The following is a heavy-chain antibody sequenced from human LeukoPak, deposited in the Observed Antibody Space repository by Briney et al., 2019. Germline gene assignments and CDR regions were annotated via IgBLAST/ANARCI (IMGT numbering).Heavy chain of an antibody. J-gene: IGHJ6*04. CDR3: AELGITMIGGV. CDR2: ISSSGSTI. D-gene: IGHD3-10*02. CDR1: GFTFSSYS. V-gene: IGHV3-48*04. Sequence: GGSLRLSCAASGFTFSSYSMNWVRQAPGQGLEWVSYISSSGSTIYYADSVKGRFTISRDDAKNSLYLQMNSLRAEDTAVYYCAELGITMIGGVWGKGTTVTISS.